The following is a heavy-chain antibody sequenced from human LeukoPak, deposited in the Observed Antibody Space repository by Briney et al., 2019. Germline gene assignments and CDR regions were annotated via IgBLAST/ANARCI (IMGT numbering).Heavy chain of an antibody. CDR2: IKQDGSGK. J-gene: IGHJ6*02. Sequence: PGGSLRPSCAASGFTFSSYWMSWVRQAPGKGLEWVANIKQDGSGKYYVDSVKGRFTISRDNAKNSLYLQMNSLRAEDTAVYYCATATPPYYYYGMDVWGQGTTVTVSS. V-gene: IGHV3-7*03. CDR1: GFTFSSYW. D-gene: IGHD2-15*01. CDR3: ATATPPYYYYGMDV.